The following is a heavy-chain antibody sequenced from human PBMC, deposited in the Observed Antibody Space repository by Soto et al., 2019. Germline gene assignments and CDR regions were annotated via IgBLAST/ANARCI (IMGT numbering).Heavy chain of an antibody. V-gene: IGHV3-7*01. CDR1: GFTFSSYW. J-gene: IGHJ4*02. Sequence: EVQLVESGGGLVQPGGSLRLSCAASGFTFSSYWMSWVRQAPGTGLEWVANIKQDGSEKYYVDSVKGRFTISRDNAKNSLYLQMNSLRAEDTAVYYCASGWFGESFDYWGQRTLVAVSS. CDR3: ASGWFGESFDY. D-gene: IGHD3-10*01. CDR2: IKQDGSEK.